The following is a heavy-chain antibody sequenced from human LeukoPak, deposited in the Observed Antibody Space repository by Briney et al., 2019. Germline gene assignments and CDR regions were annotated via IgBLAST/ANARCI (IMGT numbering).Heavy chain of an antibody. CDR2: IYYSGST. V-gene: IGHV4-39*07. CDR3: AMTPYGSGKQ. J-gene: IGHJ4*02. Sequence: SETLSLTCTVSGGSISSSSYYWGWIRQPPGKGLEWIGTIYYSGSTFYKPSLTSRVTISVDTPKNQFSLKLSSVTAADTAVYYCAMTPYGSGKQWGQGTLVTVSS. CDR1: GGSISSSSYY. D-gene: IGHD3-10*01.